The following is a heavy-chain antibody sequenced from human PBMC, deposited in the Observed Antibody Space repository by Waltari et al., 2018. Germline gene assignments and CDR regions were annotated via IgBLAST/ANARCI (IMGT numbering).Heavy chain of an antibody. CDR1: GYTFNGYY. V-gene: IGHV1-2*06. D-gene: IGHD4-4*01. CDR3: ATLDYINPFDY. J-gene: IGHJ4*02. Sequence: QVQLVQSGAEVKKPGASVKVSCKASGYTFNGYYMHWVRQAPGQGLEGMGRINPNRGGTNYAQKVQGRVTITADTSIDTSYMELSSLRSEDTAVYYCATLDYINPFDYWGQGTLVTVSS. CDR2: INPNRGGT.